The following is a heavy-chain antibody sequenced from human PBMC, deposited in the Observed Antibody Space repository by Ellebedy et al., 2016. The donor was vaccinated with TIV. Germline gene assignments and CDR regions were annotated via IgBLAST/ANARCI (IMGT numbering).Heavy chain of an antibody. CDR2: IYPNGVT. Sequence: SETLSLTXTVSGGSISGHYWIWIRQPPGRGLEWIADIYPNGVTHYIPSLKGRITTSLDTSRNLFSLRLSSVTAADTAVYYCARSRRSDSRDALESWGQGTLVTVSS. D-gene: IGHD5-24*01. CDR3: ARSRRSDSRDALES. V-gene: IGHV4-4*08. J-gene: IGHJ3*01. CDR1: GGSISGHY.